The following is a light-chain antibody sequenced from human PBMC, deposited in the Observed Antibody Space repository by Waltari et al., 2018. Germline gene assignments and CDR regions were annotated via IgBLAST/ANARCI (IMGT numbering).Light chain of an antibody. CDR1: SSDVGGYNS. CDR3: CSYAGSYTWV. Sequence: QSALTQPRSVSGSPGQSVTISCTGTSSDVGGYNSVSWYQQHPGKAPKLMIYDVSKRRSVVPDRFSGSKSGNTASLTISGLQAEDEADYYCCSYAGSYTWVFGGGTKLTVL. V-gene: IGLV2-11*01. J-gene: IGLJ3*02. CDR2: DVS.